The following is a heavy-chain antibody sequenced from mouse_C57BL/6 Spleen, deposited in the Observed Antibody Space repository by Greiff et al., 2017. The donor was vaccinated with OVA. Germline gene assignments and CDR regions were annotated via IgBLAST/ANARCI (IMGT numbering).Heavy chain of an antibody. V-gene: IGHV14-3*01. CDR3: ARNYGSRERYWYFDV. Sequence: LVESVAELVRPGASVKLSCTASGFNIKNTYMHWVKQRPEQGLEWIGRIDPANGNTKYAPKFQGKATITADTSSNTAYLQLSSLTSEDTAIYYCARNYGSRERYWYFDVWGTGTTVTVSS. CDR2: IDPANGNT. D-gene: IGHD1-1*01. CDR1: GFNIKNTY. J-gene: IGHJ1*03.